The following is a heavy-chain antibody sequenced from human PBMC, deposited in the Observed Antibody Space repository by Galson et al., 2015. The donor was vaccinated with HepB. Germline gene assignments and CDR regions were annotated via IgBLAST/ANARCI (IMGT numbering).Heavy chain of an antibody. D-gene: IGHD3-10*01. CDR3: ARDTSMVRGVIRWYYYYGMDV. V-gene: IGHV3-48*02. Sequence: SLRFSCAASGFTFSSYSMNWVRQAPGKGLEWVSYISSSSSTIYYADSVKGRFTISRDNAKNSLYLQMNSLRDEDTAVYYCARDTSMVRGVIRWYYYYGMDVWGQGTTVTVSS. CDR2: ISSSSSTI. CDR1: GFTFSSYS. J-gene: IGHJ6*02.